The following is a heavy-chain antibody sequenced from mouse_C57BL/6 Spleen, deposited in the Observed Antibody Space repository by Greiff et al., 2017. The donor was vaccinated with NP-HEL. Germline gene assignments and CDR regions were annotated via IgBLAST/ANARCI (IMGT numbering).Heavy chain of an antibody. V-gene: IGHV5-17*01. CDR1: GFTFSDYG. CDR2: ISSGSSTI. J-gene: IGHJ2*01. CDR3: AGGYGSSSFFDY. Sequence: EVMLVESGGGLVKPGGSLKLSCAASGFTFSDYGMHWVRQAPEKGLEWVAYISSGSSTIYYADTVKGRFTISRDNAKNTLFLQMTSLRSEDTAMYYCAGGYGSSSFFDYWGQGTTLTVSS. D-gene: IGHD1-1*01.